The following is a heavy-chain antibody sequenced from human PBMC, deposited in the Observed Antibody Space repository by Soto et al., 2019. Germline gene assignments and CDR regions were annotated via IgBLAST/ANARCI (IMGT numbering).Heavy chain of an antibody. CDR2: IYAGNENT. V-gene: IGHV1-3*01. D-gene: IGHD2-2*01. CDR1: GYTFTSYS. Sequence: ASVKVSCKTSGYTFTSYSMHWVRQAPGQRLEWMGWIYAGNENTKYSQKFQGRVTINRGTSANTAYMELSSLRSEDTAVYYCARASCSSTSCNNYYYYGMDVWGQGTTVTVSS. J-gene: IGHJ6*02. CDR3: ARASCSSTSCNNYYYYGMDV.